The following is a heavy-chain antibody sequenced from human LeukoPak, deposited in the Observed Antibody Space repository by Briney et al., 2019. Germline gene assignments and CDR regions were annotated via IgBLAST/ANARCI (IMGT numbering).Heavy chain of an antibody. CDR2: ISSGSTYI. CDR3: ARERCLELRRCYFDF. J-gene: IGHJ4*02. D-gene: IGHD1-7*01. V-gene: IGHV3-21*01. CDR1: GFTFSSCS. Sequence: GGSLRLSCAASGFTFSSCSMNWVRQAPGKGLEWVSSISSGSTYIYYADSLKGRFTISRDNAKNSLYLQMNSLRAEDTAVYYCARERCLELRRCYFDFWGQGTLVTVSS.